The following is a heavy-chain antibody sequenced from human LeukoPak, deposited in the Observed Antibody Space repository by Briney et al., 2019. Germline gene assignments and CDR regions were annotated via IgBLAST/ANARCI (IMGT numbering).Heavy chain of an antibody. CDR3: ASYDSSGYYYVPLDY. V-gene: IGHV3-23*01. Sequence: PGGSLRLSCAASGFTFSSYAMSWVRQAPGKGLEWVSAISGSGGSTYYADSVKGRFTISRDNSKNTLYLQMNSLRSEDTAVYYCASYDSSGYYYVPLDYWGQGTLVTVSS. D-gene: IGHD3-22*01. CDR2: ISGSGGST. CDR1: GFTFSSYA. J-gene: IGHJ4*02.